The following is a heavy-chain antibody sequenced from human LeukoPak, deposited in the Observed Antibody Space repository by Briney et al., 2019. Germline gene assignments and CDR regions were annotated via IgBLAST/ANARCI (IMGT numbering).Heavy chain of an antibody. CDR1: GYSFTSYW. J-gene: IGHJ1*01. V-gene: IGHV5-51*01. D-gene: IGHD3-10*01. CDR3: ATYAGSSSKYFQD. Sequence: GESLKISCKGSGYSFTSYWIGWVRQMPGKGLEWMGIIYPGESDTRYSPSFQGQVTISADKSISTAYLQRSSLQASDTAMYYCATYAGSSSKYFQDWGQGTLVTVSS. CDR2: IYPGESDT.